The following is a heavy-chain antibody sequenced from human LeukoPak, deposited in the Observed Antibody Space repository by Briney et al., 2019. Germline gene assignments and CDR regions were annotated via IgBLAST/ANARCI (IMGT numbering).Heavy chain of an antibody. CDR2: ISYSGIT. Sequence: PSETLSLTCTVSGGSISSYYWSWIRQPPGKGLEWIGYISYSGITNYNPSLKSRVTISVDTSKNQFSLKMSSVTAADTAVYYCARDRGLPDPYFDYWGQGTLVTVSS. V-gene: IGHV4-59*01. CDR1: GGSISSYY. CDR3: ARDRGLPDPYFDY. D-gene: IGHD1-26*01. J-gene: IGHJ4*02.